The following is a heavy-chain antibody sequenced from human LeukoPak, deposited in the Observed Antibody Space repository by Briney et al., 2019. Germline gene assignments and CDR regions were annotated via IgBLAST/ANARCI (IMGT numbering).Heavy chain of an antibody. V-gene: IGHV1-69*13. Sequence: ASVKVSCKASGGTFSSYAISWVRQAPGQGLEWMGGIIPIFGTANYAQKFQGRVTITADESTSTAYMELSSLRSEDTAVYYCASAYNWNDRVAFDIWGQGTMVTVPS. J-gene: IGHJ3*02. CDR3: ASAYNWNDRVAFDI. CDR2: IIPIFGTA. D-gene: IGHD1-1*01. CDR1: GGTFSSYA.